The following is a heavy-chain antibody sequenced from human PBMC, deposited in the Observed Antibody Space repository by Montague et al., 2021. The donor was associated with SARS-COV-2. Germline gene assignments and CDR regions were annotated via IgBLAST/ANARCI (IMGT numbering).Heavy chain of an antibody. Sequence: ASPGASLSSDSLSWHWIRQSPSRGLEWLASTYYRSKWYNDSAPSVSGRATVKPDTSRNQFSLHLDSVTPEDTALYFCARKMDSSFDVWGKGTMVIVPS. J-gene: IGHJ3*01. CDR3: ARKMDSSFDV. CDR2: TYYRSKWYN. V-gene: IGHV6-1*01. D-gene: IGHD2-2*03. CDR1: GASLSSDSLS.